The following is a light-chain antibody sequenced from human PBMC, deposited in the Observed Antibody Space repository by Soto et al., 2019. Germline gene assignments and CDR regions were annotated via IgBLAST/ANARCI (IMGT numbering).Light chain of an antibody. CDR3: QQYHNLPHT. CDR1: QSVSST. V-gene: IGKV3D-15*01. CDR2: DTS. Sequence: EIVMTQSPAPLSVSPGERAILSCRASQSVSSTLAWYQQRPAQAPRLLIYDTSTRATGIPARFSGSGSGTAFTLTTSSMQSDEFAVYYCQQYHNLPHTCGPGTKLGIK. J-gene: IGKJ2*01.